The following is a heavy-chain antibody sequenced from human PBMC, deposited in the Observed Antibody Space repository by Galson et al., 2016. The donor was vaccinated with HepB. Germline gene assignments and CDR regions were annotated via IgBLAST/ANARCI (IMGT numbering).Heavy chain of an antibody. J-gene: IGHJ3*02. Sequence: SLRLSCAVSGFTFGTYGMHWVRQAPGKGLEWVAAMWSDGSNEYYSDSVKGRFTISGDNSKNTVFLQLNSLRVEDTAIYYCARRMAVGYDSPAFDMWGQGTMVVVSS. V-gene: IGHV3-33*01. CDR2: MWSDGSNE. CDR1: GFTFGTYG. D-gene: IGHD3-16*01. CDR3: ARRMAVGYDSPAFDM.